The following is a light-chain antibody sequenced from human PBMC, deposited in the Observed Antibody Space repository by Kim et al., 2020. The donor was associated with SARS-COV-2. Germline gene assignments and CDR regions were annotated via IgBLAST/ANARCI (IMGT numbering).Light chain of an antibody. CDR1: KSVSSY. Sequence: PGDRVTLSCRASKSVSSYLAWYQQKPGQAPRLLIYDASNRATGIPARFSGSGSGTDFTLTISSLEPEDFAVYYCQQRSNWPLTFGGGTKLEI. J-gene: IGKJ4*01. CDR3: QQRSNWPLT. V-gene: IGKV3-11*01. CDR2: DAS.